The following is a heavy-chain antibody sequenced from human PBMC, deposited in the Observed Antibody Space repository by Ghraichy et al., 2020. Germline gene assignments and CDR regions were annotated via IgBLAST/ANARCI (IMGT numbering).Heavy chain of an antibody. Sequence: LNISCAASGFTFGNFAFHWVRQAPGKGLEWVAAISFDGSNTYLADSLKRRFTISRDNSNNTLYLQINSLRAEDTAVYFCARVHHCYGDSCYPYWYFDLWGRGSLVIVSS. D-gene: IGHD2-21*01. CDR1: GFTFGNFA. V-gene: IGHV3-30-3*01. J-gene: IGHJ2*01. CDR3: ARVHHCYGDSCYPYWYFDL. CDR2: ISFDGSNT.